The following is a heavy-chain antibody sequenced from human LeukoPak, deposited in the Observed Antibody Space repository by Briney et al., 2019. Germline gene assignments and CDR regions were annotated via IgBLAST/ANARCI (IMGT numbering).Heavy chain of an antibody. D-gene: IGHD3-9*01. CDR1: GYTFTGYY. Sequence: ASVKVSCKASGYTFTGYYMHWVRQAPGQGLEWMGWINPNSGGTNYAQKFQGRVTMTRDTSISTAYMELSRLRSDDTAVYYCARQTTTYYDILTGYSVFDYWGQGTLVTLSS. V-gene: IGHV1-2*02. J-gene: IGHJ4*02. CDR2: INPNSGGT. CDR3: ARQTTTYYDILTGYSVFDY.